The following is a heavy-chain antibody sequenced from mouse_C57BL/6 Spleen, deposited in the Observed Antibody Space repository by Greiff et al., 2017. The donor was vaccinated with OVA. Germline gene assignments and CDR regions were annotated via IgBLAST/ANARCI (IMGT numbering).Heavy chain of an antibody. CDR2: IDPSDSYT. CDR1: GYTFTSYW. J-gene: IGHJ2*01. CDR3: ARRGDSTPYDY. D-gene: IGHD2-5*01. V-gene: IGHV1-69*01. Sequence: QVQLQQPGAELVMPGASVKLSCKASGYTFTSYWMHWVKQRPGQGLEWIGEIDPSDSYTNYNQKFKGKFTLSVDKSSSTAYMQLSSLTSEDSAVYYCARRGDSTPYDYWGQGTTLTVSS.